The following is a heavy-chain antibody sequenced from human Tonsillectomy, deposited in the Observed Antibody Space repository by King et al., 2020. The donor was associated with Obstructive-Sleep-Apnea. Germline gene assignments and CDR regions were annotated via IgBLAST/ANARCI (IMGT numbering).Heavy chain of an antibody. J-gene: IGHJ4*02. CDR2: IISKAYGGTT. D-gene: IGHD3-22*01. CDR3: TREGTTYYYDSSGYYYPDY. Sequence: VQLVESGGGLVQPGRSLRLSCTASGFTFGDYAMSWFRQAPGKGLEWVGFIISKAYGGTTEYAASVKGRFTISRDDSNSIAYLQMNSLKTEDTAVYYCTREGTTYYYDSSGYYYPDYWGQGTLVTVSS. V-gene: IGHV3-49*03. CDR1: GFTFGDYA.